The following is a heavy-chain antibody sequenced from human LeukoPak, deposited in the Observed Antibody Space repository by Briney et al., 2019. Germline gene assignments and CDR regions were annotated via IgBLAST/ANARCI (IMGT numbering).Heavy chain of an antibody. CDR2: ISGSGGST. J-gene: IGHJ4*02. V-gene: IGHV3-23*01. CDR3: AKDSGGSGSYFDY. D-gene: IGHD3-10*01. Sequence: HPGGSLRLSCAASGFTFSSYAMSWVRQAPGKGLEWVSAISGSGGSTYYADSVKGRFTISRDNSKNTLYLQMNSLRAEDTAVYYCAKDSGGSGSYFDYWGQGTLVTVSS. CDR1: GFTFSSYA.